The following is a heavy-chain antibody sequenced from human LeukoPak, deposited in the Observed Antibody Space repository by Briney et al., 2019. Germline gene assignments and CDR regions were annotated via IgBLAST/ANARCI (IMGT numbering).Heavy chain of an antibody. CDR2: ISGTSSST. D-gene: IGHD3-10*01. V-gene: IGHV3-23*01. CDR3: VKFITTDYYGSGSYYIDY. CDR1: GFTFSSYA. Sequence: GGSLRLSCAASGFTFSSYAMSWVRRAPGKGLEWVSGISGTSSSTYYADSVKGRFTISRDNSRNTLYLHMHSLRAEDTAVYYCVKFITTDYYGSGSYYIDYWGQGTLVTVSS. J-gene: IGHJ4*02.